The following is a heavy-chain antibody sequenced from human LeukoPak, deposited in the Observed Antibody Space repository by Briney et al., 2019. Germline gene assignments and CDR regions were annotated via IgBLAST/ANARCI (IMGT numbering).Heavy chain of an antibody. Sequence: GGSLRLSCAVSGFTVSSKYMSWVRQAAGKGLEWVSVFYVGGSTYYADSVRGRFTISRDDSKNTLYLQMNSLRAEDTALYYCTRVQAGRAGLMDVWGRGTTVTVSS. J-gene: IGHJ6*02. CDR2: FYVGGST. CDR3: TRVQAGRAGLMDV. CDR1: GFTVSSKY. D-gene: IGHD6-13*01. V-gene: IGHV3-66*01.